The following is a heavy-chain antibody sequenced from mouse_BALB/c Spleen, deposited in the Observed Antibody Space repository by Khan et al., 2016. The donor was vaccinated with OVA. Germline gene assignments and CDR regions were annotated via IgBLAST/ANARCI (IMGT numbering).Heavy chain of an antibody. CDR2: ISSVAFSI. Sequence: EVELVEPGGGLVQPGGSRKLSCAASGFTFIDYGMAWVRQTPGKGSEWIAFISSVAFSIYYADTLTCRFTISRENAKNTLYLEMSSLRSDDTAMYYCARGDFAYWGQGTLVTVSA. J-gene: IGHJ3*01. CDR3: ARGDFAY. CDR1: GFTFIDYG. V-gene: IGHV5-15*02.